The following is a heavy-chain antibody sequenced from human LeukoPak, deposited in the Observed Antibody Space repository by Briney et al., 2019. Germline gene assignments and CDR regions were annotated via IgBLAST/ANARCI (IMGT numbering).Heavy chain of an antibody. J-gene: IGHJ4*02. V-gene: IGHV3-30-3*01. CDR1: GFTFSHYA. CDR2: VSYDGNEQ. D-gene: IGHD2-15*01. Sequence: PGGSLRLSCVVSGFTFSHYAMQWVRQAPGKGLEWVAVVSYDGNEQYYEDSLRGRFTISRDNSKSTVYLQMNSLRPEDTAVYYCASWAASLPFDYWGQGTLVTVSS. CDR3: ASWAASLPFDY.